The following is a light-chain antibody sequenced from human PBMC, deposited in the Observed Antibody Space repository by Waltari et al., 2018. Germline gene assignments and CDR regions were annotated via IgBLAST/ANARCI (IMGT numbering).Light chain of an antibody. CDR3: MQGTRCPYT. Sequence: EVVMTQSPLSLSVTLGQAASISCKSSQTLVPNDGYTYVNWFQQRPGQSQSRLIYWVFNRYSWGPDRFSGSGSGTDFTLRISSVGAEDVGVYYCMQGTRCPYTFGQGTQLDIK. CDR1: QTLVPNDGYTY. CDR2: WVF. V-gene: IGKV2-30*02. J-gene: IGKJ2*01.